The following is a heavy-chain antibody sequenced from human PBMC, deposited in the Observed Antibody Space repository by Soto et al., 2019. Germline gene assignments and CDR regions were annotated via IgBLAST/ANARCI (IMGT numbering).Heavy chain of an antibody. V-gene: IGHV3-30-3*01. D-gene: IGHD1-26*01. CDR2: ISYDGSNK. CDR1: GFTFSSYA. CDR3: ARDVWDGYYSADYFDY. J-gene: IGHJ4*02. Sequence: GGSLRLSCAASGFTFSSYAMHWVRQAPGKGLEWVAVISYDGSNKYYADSVKGRFTISRDNSKNTLYLQMNSLRAEDTAVYYCARDVWDGYYSADYFDYWGQGTLVTVSS.